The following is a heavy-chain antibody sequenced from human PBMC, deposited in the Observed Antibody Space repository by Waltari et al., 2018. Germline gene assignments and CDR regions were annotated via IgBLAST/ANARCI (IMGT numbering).Heavy chain of an antibody. V-gene: IGHV1-58*02. CDR2: IVVGSGNT. Sequence: QMQLVQSGPEVKKPGTSVKVSCKASGFTFTSSAMQWVRQARGQRLELIGWIVVGSGNTNYAQKFQERVTITRDMSTSTVYMELRSLRSEDTAVYYCAAAGYSSGWPNWFDPWGQGTLVTVSS. CDR1: GFTFTSSA. CDR3: AAAGYSSGWPNWFDP. D-gene: IGHD6-19*01. J-gene: IGHJ5*02.